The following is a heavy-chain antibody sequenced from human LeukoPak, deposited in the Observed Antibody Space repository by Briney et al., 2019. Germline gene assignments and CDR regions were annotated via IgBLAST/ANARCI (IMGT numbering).Heavy chain of an antibody. V-gene: IGHV4-34*01. CDR1: GGSFSGYY. J-gene: IGHJ4*02. Sequence: SETLSLTCAVYGGSFSGYYWSWIRQPPGKGLEWIGDINQSGSTNYNSSLKSRVTISVDTSKNQFSLRLTSVTAADTAMYYCASRTYYGSGPDYWGQGTLVTVSS. CDR2: INQSGST. D-gene: IGHD3-10*01. CDR3: ASRTYYGSGPDY.